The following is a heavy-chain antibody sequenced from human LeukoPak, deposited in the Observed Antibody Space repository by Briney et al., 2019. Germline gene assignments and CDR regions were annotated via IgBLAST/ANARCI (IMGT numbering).Heavy chain of an antibody. CDR1: GYSISSGYH. J-gene: IGHJ4*02. CDR2: IYRSGIT. D-gene: IGHD1-20*01. V-gene: IGHV4-38-2*01. Sequence: SETLSLTCAVSGYSISSGYHWGWIRQPPGKGLEWIGNIYRSGITYYNPSLKSRVTMSVDTSTNQFSLKLTSVTAADTAVYYCARINWNPDFWGQGTLVTVSS. CDR3: ARINWNPDF.